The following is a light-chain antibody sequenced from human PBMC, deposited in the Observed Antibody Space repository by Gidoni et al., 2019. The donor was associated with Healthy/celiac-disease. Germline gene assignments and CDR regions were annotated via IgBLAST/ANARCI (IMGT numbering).Light chain of an antibody. CDR1: QVISNY. CDR2: AAA. V-gene: IGKV1-27*01. CDR3: QKYNSALPCT. Sequence: DIQMTQSPSSLSASVGDRVTITCRASQVISNYLAWYQKKPGKVPKLLIYAAATLHSGVPSRFSGSASRTDFTLTISSLQPEDFATYYGQKYNSALPCTFGPWTKVDIK. J-gene: IGKJ3*01.